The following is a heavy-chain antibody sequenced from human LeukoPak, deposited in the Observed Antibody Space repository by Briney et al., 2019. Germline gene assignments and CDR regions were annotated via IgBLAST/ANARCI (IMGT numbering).Heavy chain of an antibody. D-gene: IGHD4-23*01. J-gene: IGHJ4*02. Sequence: PSETLSLTCTVSGGSVSSYYWGWIRQPPGKGLEWIGSIYYSGSTYYNPSLKSRVTISVDTSKNQFSLKLSSVTAADTAVYYCARDRGSPDYGGNPHFDYWGQGTLVTVSS. CDR2: IYYSGST. CDR1: GGSVSSYY. V-gene: IGHV4-39*07. CDR3: ARDRGSPDYGGNPHFDY.